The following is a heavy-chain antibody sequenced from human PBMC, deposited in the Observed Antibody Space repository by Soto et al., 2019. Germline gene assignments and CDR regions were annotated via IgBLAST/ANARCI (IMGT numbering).Heavy chain of an antibody. CDR1: GYTFINYG. D-gene: IGHD3-10*01. V-gene: IGHV1-18*01. Sequence: ASVKVSCKASGYTFINYGISWVRQAPGQGLEWMGWIGAHIGNTNYAQKIQGRVTMTTDTSTSTAYMELSSLRSEDTAVYYCARGVGSGTYYNQYNWFDPWGQGTLVTVSS. CDR3: ARGVGSGTYYNQYNWFDP. J-gene: IGHJ5*02. CDR2: IGAHIGNT.